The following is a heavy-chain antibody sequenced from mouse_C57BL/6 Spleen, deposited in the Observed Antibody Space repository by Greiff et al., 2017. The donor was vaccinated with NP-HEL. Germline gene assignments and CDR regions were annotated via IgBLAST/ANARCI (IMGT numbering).Heavy chain of an antibody. CDR3: ASPYYYGSSHFDY. V-gene: IGHV1-59*01. CDR2: IDPSDSYT. D-gene: IGHD1-1*01. J-gene: IGHJ2*01. CDR1: GYTFTSYW. Sequence: QVHVKQSGAELVRPGTSVKLSCKASGYTFTSYWMHWVKQRPGQGLEWIGVIDPSDSYTNYNQKFKGKATLTVDTSSSTAYMQLSSLTSEDSAVYYCASPYYYGSSHFDYWGQGTTLTVSS.